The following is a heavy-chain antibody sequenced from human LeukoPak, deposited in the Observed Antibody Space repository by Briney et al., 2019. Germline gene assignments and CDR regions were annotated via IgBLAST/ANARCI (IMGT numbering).Heavy chain of an antibody. J-gene: IGHJ4*02. D-gene: IGHD6-19*01. Sequence: PGGSLRLSCTTSGFTFRDYAMGWFRQAPGKGLEWVGFIRSKACGGTTEYAASVKGRVTISRDDSKSIAYLQMNSLKTEDTAVYYCTRDYWIYSSGYLFDFWGLGTRVTVSS. V-gene: IGHV3-49*03. CDR1: GFTFRDYA. CDR3: TRDYWIYSSGYLFDF. CDR2: IRSKACGGTT.